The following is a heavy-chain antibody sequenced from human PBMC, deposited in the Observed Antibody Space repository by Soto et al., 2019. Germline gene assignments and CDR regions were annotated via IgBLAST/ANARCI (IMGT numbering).Heavy chain of an antibody. V-gene: IGHV5-51*01. CDR3: ARSLTRDFWTGYYQTYYYAMDV. J-gene: IGHJ6*02. CDR1: GYTFTTYW. D-gene: IGHD3-3*01. CDR2: INPGDSDT. Sequence: PGESLKMSCKASGYTFTTYWIGWVRQMPGKGLEWMGIINPGDSDTRYSPSFQGQVSISVDKSISTAYLQWSSLKASDTAMYYCARSLTRDFWTGYYQTYYYAMDVWGQGTTVTVSS.